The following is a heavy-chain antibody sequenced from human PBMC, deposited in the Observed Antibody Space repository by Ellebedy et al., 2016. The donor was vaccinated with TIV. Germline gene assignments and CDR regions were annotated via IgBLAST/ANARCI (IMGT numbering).Heavy chain of an antibody. Sequence: PGGSLRLSCAASGFTFSKYAMSWVRQAPGKGLEWVSSISTISSYAYSVRGRFTISRENAKNSLYLQMNSLRAEDTAVYYCSRGGGCGGGTCYYPDFWGQGTLVTVSS. CDR3: SRGGGCGGGTCYYPDF. D-gene: IGHD2-15*01. CDR1: GFTFSKYA. V-gene: IGHV3-21*01. CDR2: ISTISS. J-gene: IGHJ4*02.